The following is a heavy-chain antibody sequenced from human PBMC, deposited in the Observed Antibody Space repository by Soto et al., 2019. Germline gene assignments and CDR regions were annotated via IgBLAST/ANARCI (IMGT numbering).Heavy chain of an antibody. Sequence: PGGSLRLSCAASGFTFSNFPMTWVRLAPGQGLDWVSYISGASNYIYYADSSQGRFTTSRENATNSVSLPMNGVKDEDTAVYYCAREVYTVVTPIDYWGQGTLVTVSS. J-gene: IGHJ4*02. CDR3: AREVYTVVTPIDY. V-gene: IGHV3-48*02. CDR2: ISGASNYI. CDR1: GFTFSNFP. D-gene: IGHD2-21*02.